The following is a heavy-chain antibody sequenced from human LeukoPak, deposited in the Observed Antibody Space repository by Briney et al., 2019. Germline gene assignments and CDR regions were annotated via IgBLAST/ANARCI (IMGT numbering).Heavy chain of an antibody. Sequence: SETLSLTCTVSDASVTIYSWSWLRQPAGKGLEWIGRVYSSGATKYNPSLKSRVTISADTSKNQFSLKLPSVTAADTAVYYCERDHYGSGSYKAYFDYWGHGIQVTVSS. J-gene: IGHJ4*01. CDR3: ERDHYGSGSYKAYFDY. D-gene: IGHD3-10*01. CDR1: DASVTIYS. CDR2: VYSSGAT. V-gene: IGHV4-4*07.